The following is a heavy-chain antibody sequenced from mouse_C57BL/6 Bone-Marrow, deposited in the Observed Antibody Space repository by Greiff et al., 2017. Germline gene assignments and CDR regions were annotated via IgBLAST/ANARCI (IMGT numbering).Heavy chain of an antibody. CDR3: ARSPYGDWYFDV. Sequence: EVQLQQSGPELVKPGASVKIPCKASGYTFTDYNMDWVKQSHGKSLEWIGDINPNNGGTIYNQKFKGKATLTVDKSSSTAYMELRSLTSEDTAVYYGARSPYGDWYFDVWGTGTTVTVSS. D-gene: IGHD1-1*01. J-gene: IGHJ1*03. CDR1: GYTFTDYN. CDR2: INPNNGGT. V-gene: IGHV1-18*01.